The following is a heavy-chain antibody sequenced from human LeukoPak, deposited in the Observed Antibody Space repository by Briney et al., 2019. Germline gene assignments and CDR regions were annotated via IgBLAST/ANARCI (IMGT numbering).Heavy chain of an antibody. CDR3: AFCSGGSCTNDY. J-gene: IGHJ4*02. D-gene: IGHD2-15*01. CDR2: ISAYNGNT. CDR1: GYTFTGYY. V-gene: IGHV1-18*04. Sequence: GASVKVSCKASGYTFTGYYMHWVRQAPGQGLEWMGWISAYNGNTNYAQKLQGRVTMTTDTSTSTAYMELRSLRSDDTAVYYCAFCSGGSCTNDYWGQGTLVTVSS.